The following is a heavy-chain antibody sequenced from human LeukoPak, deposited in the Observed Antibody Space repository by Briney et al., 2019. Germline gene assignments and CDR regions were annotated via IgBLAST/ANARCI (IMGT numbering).Heavy chain of an antibody. J-gene: IGHJ3*02. CDR3: ARARYVNSFYAFDI. CDR1: GGSISGYY. CDR2: LSKSGNT. D-gene: IGHD3-9*01. V-gene: IGHV4-59*01. Sequence: SETLSLTCFVSGGSISGYYWSWIRLPPGKGLEWIGYLSKSGNTNYSPSLKSRVTIFGDTSKNQFFLKLSSVTAADTAVYYCARARYVNSFYAFDIWGQGTLVTVSS.